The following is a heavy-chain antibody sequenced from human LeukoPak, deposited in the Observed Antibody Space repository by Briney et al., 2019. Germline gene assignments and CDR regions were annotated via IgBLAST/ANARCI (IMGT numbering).Heavy chain of an antibody. CDR2: ISSSSSYI. Sequence: GGSLRLSCAASGFTFRGFSMNWVRQAPGKGLECISSISSSSSYIYYADSVKGRFTISRDNAKNALYLQMNSLRAEDTAVYYCARAAGEMATIRYWGQGTLVTVSS. V-gene: IGHV3-21*01. D-gene: IGHD5-24*01. CDR3: ARAAGEMATIRY. J-gene: IGHJ4*02. CDR1: GFTFRGFS.